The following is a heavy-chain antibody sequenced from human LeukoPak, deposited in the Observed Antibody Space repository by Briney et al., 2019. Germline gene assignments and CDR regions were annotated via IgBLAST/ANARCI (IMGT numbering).Heavy chain of an antibody. V-gene: IGHV3-30-3*01. J-gene: IGHJ4*02. CDR3: ARDRSSGYTLDY. Sequence: GGSLRLSCAASGFTFSSYAMHWVRQAPGKGLEWVAVISYDGSNKYYADSVKGRFTISRDNSKNTLYLQMDSLRAEDTAVYYCARDRSSGYTLDYWGQGTLVTVSS. D-gene: IGHD6-19*01. CDR2: ISYDGSNK. CDR1: GFTFSSYA.